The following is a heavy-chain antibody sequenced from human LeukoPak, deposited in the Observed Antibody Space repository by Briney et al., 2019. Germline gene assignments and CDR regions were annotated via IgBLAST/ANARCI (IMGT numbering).Heavy chain of an antibody. D-gene: IGHD6-6*01. J-gene: IGHJ4*02. CDR2: INHSGST. V-gene: IGHV4-34*01. CDR3: ARCYWGKTARPTRCYFDY. Sequence: SETLSLTCAVYGGSFSGYFWSWIRQPPGKGLEWIGEINHSGSTNYNPSLKSRVTISVDTSKNQFSLKLSSVTAADTAVYYCARCYWGKTARPTRCYFDYWGQGTLVTVSP. CDR1: GGSFSGYF.